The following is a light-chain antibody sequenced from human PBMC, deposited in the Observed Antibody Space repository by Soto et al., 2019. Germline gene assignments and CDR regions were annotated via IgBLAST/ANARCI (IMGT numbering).Light chain of an antibody. J-gene: IGLJ1*01. CDR2: DVT. Sequence: QSVLTQPRSVSGSPGQSVTISCTGSTSDVGGYNYVSWYQKHPGRAPKLTIYDVTKRPSGVPDRFSGSKSGNTASLTISGLQAEDEAAYYCCSYAGSYTFYVFGTGTKVTVL. CDR1: TSDVGGYNY. CDR3: CSYAGSYTFYV. V-gene: IGLV2-11*01.